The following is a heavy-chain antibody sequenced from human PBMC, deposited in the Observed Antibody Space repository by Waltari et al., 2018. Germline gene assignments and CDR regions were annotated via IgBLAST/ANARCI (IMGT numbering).Heavy chain of an antibody. CDR1: GFTFSHYW. J-gene: IGHJ4*02. CDR3: ARDKIVGPTIFDS. D-gene: IGHD1-26*01. Sequence: EVQLVESGGGLVQPGGSLRLSCAVSGFTFSHYWMSWVRQTPGKGLEWVANIRQDGSETHYVESVKGRFTISRDNSRNSLYLQMNSLRVEDTALYYCARDKIVGPTIFDSWGQGTLVTVSS. CDR2: IRQDGSET. V-gene: IGHV3-7*03.